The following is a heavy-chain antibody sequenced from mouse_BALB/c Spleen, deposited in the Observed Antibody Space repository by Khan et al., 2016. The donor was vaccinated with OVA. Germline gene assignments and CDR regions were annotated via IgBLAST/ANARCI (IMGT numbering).Heavy chain of an antibody. CDR1: GFSLTNYG. CDR2: MWSDGST. Sequence: VQLQESGPGLVAPSQSLSITCTISGFSLTNYGVHWIRQPLGKGLEWLVVMWSDGSTTYNSALKSRLTISKDNSKSQVFLKMNSLQTDDTAMYFCARQPYYHYNIMDYWGQGTSVTVSS. CDR3: ARQPYYHYNIMDY. V-gene: IGHV2-6-1*01. D-gene: IGHD2-10*01. J-gene: IGHJ4*01.